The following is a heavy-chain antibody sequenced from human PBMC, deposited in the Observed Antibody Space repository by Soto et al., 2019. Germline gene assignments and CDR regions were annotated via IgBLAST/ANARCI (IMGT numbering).Heavy chain of an antibody. V-gene: IGHV3-23*01. CDR2: ISGSGVST. J-gene: IGHJ4*02. CDR1: GFTFSSYA. Sequence: EVQLLGSGGGLVQPGGSLRLSCAASGFTFSSYAMSWVRQAPGKWLEWVSGISGSGVSTHYPDSVKGRFTISRDNSKNTLYLQMNSLRAEDTAAYYCAKEVGYSSGYDYFDYWGQGTLVTVSS. D-gene: IGHD6-19*01. CDR3: AKEVGYSSGYDYFDY.